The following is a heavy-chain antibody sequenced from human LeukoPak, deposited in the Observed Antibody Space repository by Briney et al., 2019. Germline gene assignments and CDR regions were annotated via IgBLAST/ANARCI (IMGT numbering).Heavy chain of an antibody. D-gene: IGHD2/OR15-2a*01. CDR1: GGSLSSYY. Sequence: SETLSLTCTVSGGSLSSYYWRWIRPPAGKGLEWIGRIDASGRPNYNPSLKSRVTMSVDTSKKQFPLKVNSVTAADTAVYYCAGHHPRNTVDFWGQGTLVTVSS. CDR3: AGHHPRNTVDF. J-gene: IGHJ4*02. V-gene: IGHV4-4*07. CDR2: IDASGRP.